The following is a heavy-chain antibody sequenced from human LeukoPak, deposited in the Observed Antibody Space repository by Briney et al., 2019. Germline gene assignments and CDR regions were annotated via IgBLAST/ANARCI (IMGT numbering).Heavy chain of an antibody. D-gene: IGHD3-10*01. V-gene: IGHV1-2*06. CDR1: GYTFTGYY. CDR2: INPNSGGT. CDR3: AREVILWSTGWFDP. J-gene: IGHJ5*02. Sequence: ASVKVSCKASGYTFTGYYMHWVRQAPGQGLEWMGRINPNSGGTNYAQKFQGRVTMTRDTSISTAYMELSRLRSDDTAVYYCAREVILWSTGWFDPWGQGTLVTVSS.